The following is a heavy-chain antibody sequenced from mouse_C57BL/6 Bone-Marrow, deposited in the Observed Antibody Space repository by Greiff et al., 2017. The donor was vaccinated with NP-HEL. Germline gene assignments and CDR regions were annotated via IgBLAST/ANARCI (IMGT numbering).Heavy chain of an antibody. CDR2: IDPENGDT. J-gene: IGHJ3*01. Sequence: VQLKESGAELVRPGASVKLSCTASGFNIKDDYMHWVKQRPEQGLEWIGWIDPENGDTEYASKFQGKATITADTSSNTAYLQLSSLTSEDTAVYYCTLYEAWFAYWGQGTLVTVSA. V-gene: IGHV14-4*01. D-gene: IGHD1-1*01. CDR1: GFNIKDDY. CDR3: TLYEAWFAY.